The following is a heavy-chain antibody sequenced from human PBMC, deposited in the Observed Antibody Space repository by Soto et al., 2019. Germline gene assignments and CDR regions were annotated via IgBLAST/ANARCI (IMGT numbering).Heavy chain of an antibody. D-gene: IGHD3-22*01. J-gene: IGHJ4*02. CDR3: ARRYYDSSGYWGH. CDR1: GDSISGSPYH. Sequence: PSETLSLTCTVSGDSISGSPYHWGWIRQPPGKGLEWVGSVYKTWSTYDNPSLNSRVTISVDTSKNQFSLKLSSVTAADTAVYYCARRYYDSSGYWGHWGQGTLVTVSS. V-gene: IGHV4-39*01. CDR2: VYKTWST.